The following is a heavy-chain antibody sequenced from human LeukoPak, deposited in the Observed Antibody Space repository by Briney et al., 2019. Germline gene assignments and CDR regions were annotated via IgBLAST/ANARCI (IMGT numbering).Heavy chain of an antibody. D-gene: IGHD5-24*01. Sequence: PSETLSLTCTVSGGSISSSTYYWGWIRQPPGKGREWIGSIYYSGSTYYNPSLRSRVTISVDTSKNQFSLKLSSVTAADTAVYYCARSTRDGYTRFDYWGQGTLVTVSS. J-gene: IGHJ4*02. CDR2: IYYSGST. CDR3: ARSTRDGYTRFDY. CDR1: GGSISSSTYY. V-gene: IGHV4-39*07.